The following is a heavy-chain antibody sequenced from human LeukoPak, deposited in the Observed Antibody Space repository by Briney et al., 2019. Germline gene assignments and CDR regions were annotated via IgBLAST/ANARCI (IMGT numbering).Heavy chain of an antibody. D-gene: IGHD3-9*01. CDR3: STGVRSFGRNSGDY. CDR2: ITSSSITI. J-gene: IGHJ4*02. V-gene: IGHV3-48*04. CDR1: GFSFSTYS. Sequence: PGGSLRLSCAASGFSFSTYSMNWVRQAPGKGLEWVSYITSSSITINYADSVKGRFTISRDNAKNSLYLQMNNLRAEDTAVYYCSTGVRSFGRNSGDYWGQGTLVTVSS.